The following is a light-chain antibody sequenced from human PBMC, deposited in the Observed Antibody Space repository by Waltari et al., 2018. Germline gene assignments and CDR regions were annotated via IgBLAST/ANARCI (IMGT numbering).Light chain of an antibody. CDR3: AAWDDSLSGVL. CDR1: SPHIGSNY. Sequence: QSVLTQPPSVSGTPGQRVTISCSGSSPHIGSNYVYWYQQFPGTAPKLLIYRNDQRPSGVPDRFSGSKSGTSASLAISGLRSEDEADYSCAAWDDSLSGVLFGGGTRLTVL. V-gene: IGLV1-47*01. CDR2: RND. J-gene: IGLJ2*01.